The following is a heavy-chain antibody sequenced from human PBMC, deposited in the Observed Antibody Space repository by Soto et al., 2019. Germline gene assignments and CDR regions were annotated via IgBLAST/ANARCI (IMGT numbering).Heavy chain of an antibody. D-gene: IGHD3-22*01. V-gene: IGHV3-7*01. CDR2: IKQDGSEK. Sequence: PGGSLSLSCAASGFTFSSYWMSWVRQAPGKGLEWVANIKQDGSEKYYVDSVKDRFTISRDNAKNSLYLQMNSLRAEDTAVYYCARDPNYYDSSGYVWTPFDYWGQGTLVTAPQ. CDR3: ARDPNYYDSSGYVWTPFDY. CDR1: GFTFSSYW. J-gene: IGHJ4*02.